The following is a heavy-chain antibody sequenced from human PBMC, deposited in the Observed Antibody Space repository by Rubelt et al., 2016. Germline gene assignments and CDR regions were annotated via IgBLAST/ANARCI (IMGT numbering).Heavy chain of an antibody. CDR2: IYSGGIT. CDR1: GFSVSSYY. V-gene: IGHV3-66*01. J-gene: IGHJ4*02. Sequence: GFSVSSYYINWVRQAPGKGLEWVSGIYSGGITYYADSVKGKFSISRDNSKNTLYLQMNSLRAEDTALYYCARDLSEYSSSWYSFGGDYWGQGALVTVSS. CDR3: ARDLSEYSSSWYSFGGDY. D-gene: IGHD6-13*01.